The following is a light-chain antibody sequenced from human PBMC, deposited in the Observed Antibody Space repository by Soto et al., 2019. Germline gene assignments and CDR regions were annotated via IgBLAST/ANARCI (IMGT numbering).Light chain of an antibody. V-gene: IGKV1-5*03. CDR2: KAS. CDR1: QTISSW. CDR3: QQYGYSPIT. J-gene: IGKJ5*01. Sequence: DIQMTQSPSTLSGSVRGRVTITCRASQTISSWLAWYQQKPGKAPKLLIYKASTLKSGVPSRFSGSGSGTDFTLTISRLEPEDFAVYYCQQYGYSPITFGQGTRLEIK.